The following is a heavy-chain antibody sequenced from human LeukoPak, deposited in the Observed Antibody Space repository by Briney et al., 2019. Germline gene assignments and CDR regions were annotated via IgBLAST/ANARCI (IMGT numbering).Heavy chain of an antibody. CDR1: GFTFSSYG. D-gene: IGHD3-16*02. CDR2: IRYDGSNK. J-gene: IGHJ4*02. Sequence: GGSLRLSCAASGFTFSSYGMHWVRQAPGKGLEWVAFIRYDGSNKYYADSVKGRFTISRDNSKNTLYLQMNSLRAEDTAVYYCAKDRGDYVWGSYRTGYFDYWGQGTLVTVSS. V-gene: IGHV3-30*02. CDR3: AKDRGDYVWGSYRTGYFDY.